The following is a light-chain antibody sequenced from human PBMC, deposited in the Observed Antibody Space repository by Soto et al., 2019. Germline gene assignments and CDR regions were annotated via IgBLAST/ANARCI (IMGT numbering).Light chain of an antibody. Sequence: QSALTQPASVSGSPGQSITISCTGTSSDIGYYDSVSWYQRHPDKAPKLIIYDVYGRPSGVSSRFSGSKSGNTASLTISGLQAEDEADYYCFSRPSSDTQVLFGGGTQLTVL. CDR1: SSDIGYYDS. CDR3: FSRPSSDTQVL. J-gene: IGLJ2*01. V-gene: IGLV2-14*01. CDR2: DVY.